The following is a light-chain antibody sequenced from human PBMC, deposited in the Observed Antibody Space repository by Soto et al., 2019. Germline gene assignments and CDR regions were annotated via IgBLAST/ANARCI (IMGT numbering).Light chain of an antibody. CDR1: QSVSSY. CDR3: QQRSKRPT. V-gene: IGKV3-11*01. J-gene: IGKJ2*01. CDR2: DAS. Sequence: EIVLTQSPATLSLSPGERATLSCRASQSVSSYLAWYQQQPGQEPRRLIYDASNRATGIPVRFSGSGSETDFTLTIISLEPEDLSVYYCQQRSKRPTFGQGTKLEIK.